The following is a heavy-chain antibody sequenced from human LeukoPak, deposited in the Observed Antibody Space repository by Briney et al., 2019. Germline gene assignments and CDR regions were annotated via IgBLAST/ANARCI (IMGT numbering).Heavy chain of an antibody. CDR3: AKDPNQLPRPGHFDC. Sequence: GGSLRLSCAASGFTFSSYGMHWVRQAPGKGLEWVAVISYDGSNKYYADSVKGRFTISRDNSKNTLYLQMNSLRAEDTAVYYCAKDPNQLPRPGHFDCWGQGTLVTVSS. V-gene: IGHV3-30*18. CDR2: ISYDGSNK. J-gene: IGHJ4*02. D-gene: IGHD2-2*01. CDR1: GFTFSSYG.